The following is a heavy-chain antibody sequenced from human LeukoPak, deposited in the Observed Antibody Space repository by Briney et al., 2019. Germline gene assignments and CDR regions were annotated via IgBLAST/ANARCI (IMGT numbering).Heavy chain of an antibody. D-gene: IGHD4-23*01. CDR2: IKQDGSEK. V-gene: IGHV3-7*01. J-gene: IGHJ6*03. CDR3: ARAVVPRYYYYYMDV. CDR1: GFTFSSYW. Sequence: GGSLRLSCAASGFTFSSYWMSWVRQAPGKGLEWVANIKQDGSEKYYVDSVKGRFTISRDNAKNSLYLQMNSLRAEDTAVYYCARAVVPRYYYYYMDVWGKGTTVTVSS.